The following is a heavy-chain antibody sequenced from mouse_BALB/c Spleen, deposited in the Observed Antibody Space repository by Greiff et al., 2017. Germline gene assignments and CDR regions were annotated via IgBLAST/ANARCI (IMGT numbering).Heavy chain of an antibody. CDR2: IWSGGST. J-gene: IGHJ4*01. V-gene: IGHV2-2*02. CDR1: GFSLTSYG. CDR3: ASLYYGNLDYYAMDY. D-gene: IGHD2-1*01. Sequence: VKLMESGPGLVQPSQSLSITCTVSGFSLTSYGVHWVRQSPGKGLEWLGVIWSGGSTDYNAAFISRLSISKDNSKSQVFFKMNSLQANDTAIYYCASLYYGNLDYYAMDYWGQGTSVTVSS.